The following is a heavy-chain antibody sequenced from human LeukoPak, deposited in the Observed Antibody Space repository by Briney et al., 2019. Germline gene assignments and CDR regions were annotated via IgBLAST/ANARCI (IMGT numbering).Heavy chain of an antibody. CDR1: GGSFSGYY. CDR3: ARGAPGKDWFDP. Sequence: SETLSLTCAVYGGSFSGYYWSWIRQPPGKGLEWIGEINHSGSTNYNPSLKSRVTLSVDTSKNQFSLKLSSVTAADTAVYYCARGAPGKDWFDPWGQGTLVTVSS. V-gene: IGHV4-34*01. CDR2: INHSGST. J-gene: IGHJ5*02.